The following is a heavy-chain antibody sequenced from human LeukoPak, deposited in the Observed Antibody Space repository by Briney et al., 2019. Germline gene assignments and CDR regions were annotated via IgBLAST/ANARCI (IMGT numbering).Heavy chain of an antibody. J-gene: IGHJ4*02. V-gene: IGHV3-66*01. D-gene: IGHD3-22*01. CDR3: ARGRQDYYDSSGYSFDY. CDR2: IYSGGTI. CDR1: GFSVRTNY. Sequence: GGSLRLSCAASGFSVRTNYMSWVRQAPGKGLEWVSVIYSGGTIRYADSVKGRFTISRENAKNSLYLQMNSLRAGDTAVYYCARGRQDYYDSSGYSFDYWGQGTLVTVSS.